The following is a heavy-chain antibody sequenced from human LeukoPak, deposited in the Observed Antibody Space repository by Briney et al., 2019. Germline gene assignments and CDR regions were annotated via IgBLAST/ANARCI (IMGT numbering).Heavy chain of an antibody. V-gene: IGHV3-23*01. CDR3: ANGGVGYGILTGYYMGY. Sequence: VGSLRLSCAASGFTFSSYAMSSVRQTPGKRLEWVSAISGSGGSTYSADSVKGRFTISRDNSKNTLYLQMNSLRAEDTAVYYCANGGVGYGILTGYYMGYWGQGTLVTVSS. D-gene: IGHD3-9*01. J-gene: IGHJ4*02. CDR1: GFTFSSYA. CDR2: ISGSGGST.